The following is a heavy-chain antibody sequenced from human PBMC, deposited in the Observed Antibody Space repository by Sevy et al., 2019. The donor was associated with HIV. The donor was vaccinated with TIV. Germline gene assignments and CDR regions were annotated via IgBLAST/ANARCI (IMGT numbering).Heavy chain of an antibody. CDR2: IYYSGST. Sequence: SETLSLTCTVSGGSISSYYWSWIRQPPGKGLEWIGYIYYSGSTNYNPSLKSRVTISVDTSKNQFSLKLSSVTAADTAVYYCARLRDAVAGFDYWGQGTLVTVSS. CDR1: GGSISSYY. CDR3: ARLRDAVAGFDY. D-gene: IGHD6-19*01. J-gene: IGHJ4*02. V-gene: IGHV4-59*01.